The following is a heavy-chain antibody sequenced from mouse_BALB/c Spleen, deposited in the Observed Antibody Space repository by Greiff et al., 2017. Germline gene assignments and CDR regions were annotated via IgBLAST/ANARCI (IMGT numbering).Heavy chain of an antibody. CDR1: GYSITSDYA. J-gene: IGHJ1*01. V-gene: IGHV3-2*02. CDR3: AREEGYYWYFDV. D-gene: IGHD2-2*01. Sequence: EVQLVESGPGLVKPSQSLSLTCTVTGYSITSDYAWNWIRQFPGNKLEWMGYISYSGSTSYNPSLKSRISITRDTSKNQFFLQLNSVTTEDTATYYCAREEGYYWYFDVWGAGTTVTVSS. CDR2: ISYSGST.